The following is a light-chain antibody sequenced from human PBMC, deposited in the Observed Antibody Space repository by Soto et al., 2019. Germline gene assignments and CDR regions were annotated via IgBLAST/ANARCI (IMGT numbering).Light chain of an antibody. CDR2: EGS. CDR3: CSYAGNTTYV. J-gene: IGLJ1*01. Sequence: QSVLTQPASVSGSPRQSITISCTGTSSDVGSYNLVSWYQQHPGKAPKLMIYEGSKRPSGVSNRFSGSKSGNTASLTISGLQAEDEADYYCCSYAGNTTYVFGTGT. V-gene: IGLV2-23*01. CDR1: SSDVGSYNL.